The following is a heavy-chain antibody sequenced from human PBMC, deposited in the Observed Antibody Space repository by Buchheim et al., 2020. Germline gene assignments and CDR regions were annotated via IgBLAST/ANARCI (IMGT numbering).Heavy chain of an antibody. CDR2: IIPMFGTA. J-gene: IGHJ4*02. D-gene: IGHD3-22*01. CDR3: ARAVTFFYDSRGQRSYYFDS. CDR1: GGNFRAYG. V-gene: IGHV1-69*12. Sequence: QVQLVQSGAEVRKPGSSVKVSCRASGGNFRAYGFSWVRQAPGQGLEWMGGIIPMFGTAEYAQKFQGRVTITAAEATDTAYMELSSLRSEDTAVFYCARAVTFFYDSRGQRSYYFDSWGQGTL.